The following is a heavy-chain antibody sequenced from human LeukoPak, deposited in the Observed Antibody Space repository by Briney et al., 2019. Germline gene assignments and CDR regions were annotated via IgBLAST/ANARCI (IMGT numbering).Heavy chain of an antibody. CDR2: ISYDGSNK. V-gene: IGHV3-30*18. CDR1: GFTFSSYG. D-gene: IGHD2-15*01. Sequence: GGSLRLSCAASGFTFSSYGMHWVRQAPGKGLEWVAVISYDGSNKYYADYVKGRFTISRDNSKNTLYLQMNSLRAEDTAVYYCAKEGRYCSGGSCYSGYYFDYWGQGTLVTVSS. J-gene: IGHJ4*02. CDR3: AKEGRYCSGGSCYSGYYFDY.